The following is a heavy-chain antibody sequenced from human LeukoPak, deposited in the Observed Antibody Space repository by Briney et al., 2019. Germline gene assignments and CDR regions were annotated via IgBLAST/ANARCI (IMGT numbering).Heavy chain of an antibody. CDR1: GFTFSSYG. D-gene: IGHD3-16*01. Sequence: GGSLRLSCAASGFTFSSYGMHWVRQAPGKGLEWVAVISYDGSNKYYADSVKGRFTISRDNSKNTLFLQMNSLRADDTAVYYCARGSTNYGNWFDPWGQGTLVTVSS. J-gene: IGHJ5*02. V-gene: IGHV3-30*03. CDR3: ARGSTNYGNWFDP. CDR2: ISYDGSNK.